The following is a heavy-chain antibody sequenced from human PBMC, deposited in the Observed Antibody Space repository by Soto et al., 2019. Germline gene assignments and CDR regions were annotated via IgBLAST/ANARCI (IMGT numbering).Heavy chain of an antibody. Sequence: GKGLEWIGYISYSGSTNYNPSLKSRVTISVATSKTQCSLKVRSVTAADTAVYYCARREGYYHYMDVWVKGTTVIGSS. V-gene: IGHV4-59*08. CDR2: ISYSGST. J-gene: IGHJ6*03. CDR3: ARREGYYHYMDV. D-gene: IGHD6-13*01.